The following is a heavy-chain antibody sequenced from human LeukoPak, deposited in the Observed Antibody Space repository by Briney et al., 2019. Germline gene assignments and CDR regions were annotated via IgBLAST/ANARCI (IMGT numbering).Heavy chain of an antibody. J-gene: IGHJ4*02. D-gene: IGHD2-15*01. CDR1: GGPISSHY. Sequence: PSQTLSLTCTVSGGPISSHYWSWIRQPPGEGLEWIGYISYSGRINYNPSLKSRVTLSLDTSKNQFSLTLTSVTAADTAVYYCARGAGWWDYWGQGTLVTVSS. V-gene: IGHV4-59*11. CDR2: ISYSGRI. CDR3: ARGAGWWDY.